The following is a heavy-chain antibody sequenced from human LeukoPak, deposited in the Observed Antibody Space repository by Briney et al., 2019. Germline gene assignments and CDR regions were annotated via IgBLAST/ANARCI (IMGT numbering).Heavy chain of an antibody. CDR3: ARDFGVRGVITFDY. V-gene: IGHV3-21*01. D-gene: IGHD3-10*01. J-gene: IGHJ4*02. Sequence: GGSLRLSCAASGFTFSSYSMNWVRQAPGKGLEWVSSISSSSYIYYADSVKGRFTISRDNAKNSLYLQMNSLRAEDTAVYYCARDFGVRGVITFDYWGQGTLVTVSS. CDR2: ISSSSYI. CDR1: GFTFSSYS.